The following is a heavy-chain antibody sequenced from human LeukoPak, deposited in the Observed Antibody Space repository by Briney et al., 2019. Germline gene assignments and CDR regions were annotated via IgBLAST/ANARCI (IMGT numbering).Heavy chain of an antibody. CDR1: GFTFSNFW. CDR2: IHPEGSEK. J-gene: IGHJ4*02. CDR3: ARGDDFSGDH. D-gene: IGHD1-1*01. Sequence: PGGSLRLSCAVSGFTFSNFWMSWVRQAPGRGLEWVANIHPEGSEKYHVESVKGRFTISRDNAKNLLFLQMNGLRVEDTAVYYCARGDDFSGDHWGQGTLVTVSS. V-gene: IGHV3-7*04.